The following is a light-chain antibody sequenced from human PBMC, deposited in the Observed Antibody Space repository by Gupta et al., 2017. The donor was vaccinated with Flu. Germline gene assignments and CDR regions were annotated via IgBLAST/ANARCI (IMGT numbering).Light chain of an antibody. V-gene: IGLV2-11*01. J-gene: IGLJ1*01. Sequence: GQSVTISCTGTSSDVGGYNYVSWYQQHPGKAPKLMIYDVSKRPSGVPDRFSGSKSGNTASLTISGLRAEDEADYYCCSYAGSYVFGTGTKVTVL. CDR1: SSDVGGYNY. CDR3: CSYAGSYV. CDR2: DVS.